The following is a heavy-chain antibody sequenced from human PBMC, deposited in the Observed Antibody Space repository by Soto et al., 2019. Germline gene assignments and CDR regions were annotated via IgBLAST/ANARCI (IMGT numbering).Heavy chain of an antibody. CDR2: IYFRGTT. Sequence: SETLSLTCTVSGGSISSYYWGWIRQPPGKGLEWIGYIYFRGTTNYNPSLKSRVTMSADTSKNQFSLKLNSVTAADTAVYYCARMNYYDTSGYPFDYWGQGMMVTVS. V-gene: IGHV4-59*01. CDR1: GGSISSYY. CDR3: ARMNYYDTSGYPFDY. D-gene: IGHD3-22*01. J-gene: IGHJ4*02.